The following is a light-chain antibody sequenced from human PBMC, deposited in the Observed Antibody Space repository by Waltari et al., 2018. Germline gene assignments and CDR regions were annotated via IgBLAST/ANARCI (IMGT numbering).Light chain of an antibody. CDR3: SSYGGINNLL. Sequence: QSALTQPPSASGSPGQSVTISCTGTSSDIGGFNYVSWYQQNPGQAPKLLIYEVNKRPSWLPDRFSGYKSGNTASLTVSGLQAEDEAEYYCSSYGGINNLLFGEGTKLTVL. J-gene: IGLJ3*02. CDR1: SSDIGGFNY. V-gene: IGLV2-8*01. CDR2: EVN.